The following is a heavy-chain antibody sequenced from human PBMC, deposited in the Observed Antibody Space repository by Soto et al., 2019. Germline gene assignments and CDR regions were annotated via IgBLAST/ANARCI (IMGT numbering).Heavy chain of an antibody. CDR3: AKVSDIVVVAAATDY. Sequence: GGSLRLSCAASGFTFINYGMHWVRQAPGKGLEWVAVISYDGNNKYYADSVKGRFTISRDNSKNTLYLQMNSLRAEDTALYFCAKVSDIVVVAAATDYWGQGTLVTVSS. V-gene: IGHV3-30*18. D-gene: IGHD2-15*01. J-gene: IGHJ4*02. CDR2: ISYDGNNK. CDR1: GFTFINYG.